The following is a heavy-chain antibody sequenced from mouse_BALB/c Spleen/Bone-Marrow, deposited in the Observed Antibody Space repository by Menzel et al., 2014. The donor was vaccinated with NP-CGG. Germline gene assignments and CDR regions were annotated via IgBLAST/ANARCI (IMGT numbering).Heavy chain of an antibody. Sequence: DVKLQESGGGLVQPGGSLKLSCATSGFTFSDYYMYWVRQTPEKRLEWVAYISNGGGSTYYPDTVKGRFTISRDNAKNTLYLQMSRLKSEDTAMYYCARHEYYFDYWGQGTTLTVSS. J-gene: IGHJ2*01. V-gene: IGHV5-12*02. CDR3: ARHEYYFDY. CDR2: ISNGGGST. CDR1: GFTFSDYY.